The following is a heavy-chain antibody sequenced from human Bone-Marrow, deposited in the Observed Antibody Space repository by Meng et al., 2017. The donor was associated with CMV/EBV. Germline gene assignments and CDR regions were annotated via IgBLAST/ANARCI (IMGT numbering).Heavy chain of an antibody. J-gene: IGHJ4*01. CDR3: ARGRFDF. CDR2: IYSGGNI. Sequence: GESLKISCAASGFTVSSTYMSWVRQAPGKGLEWVSVIYSGGNIYQRDSLKGRFTISRDNSKNTVHLQMNSLTAEDTAGYYCARGRFDFWGQGTLVTVSS. V-gene: IGHV3-53*01. CDR1: GFTVSSTY.